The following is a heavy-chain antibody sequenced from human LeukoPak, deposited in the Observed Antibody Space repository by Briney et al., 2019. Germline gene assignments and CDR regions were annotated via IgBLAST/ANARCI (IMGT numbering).Heavy chain of an antibody. CDR2: ISAYNGNT. V-gene: IGHV1-18*01. CDR3: ARDYKSYYYDSSGYYYHLVDCGY. J-gene: IGHJ4*02. Sequence: ASVKVSCKASGYTLTSYGISWVRQAPGQGLEWMGWISAYNGNTNYAQKLQGRVTMTTDTSTSTACMELRSLRSDDTAVYYCARDYKSYYYDSSGYYYHLVDCGYWGQGTLVTVSS. CDR1: GYTLTSYG. D-gene: IGHD3-22*01.